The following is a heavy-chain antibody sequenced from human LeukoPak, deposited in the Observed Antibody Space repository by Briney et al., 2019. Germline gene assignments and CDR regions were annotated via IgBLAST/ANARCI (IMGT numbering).Heavy chain of an antibody. CDR3: ARFPGIAAAGTSLY. Sequence: GGSLRLSCAASGFTFSSYAMHWVRQAPGKGLEWVAVISYDGSNKYYADSVKGRFTISRDNSKNTLYLQMNSLRAEDTAVYYCARFPGIAAAGTSLYWGQGTLVTVSS. D-gene: IGHD6-13*01. J-gene: IGHJ4*02. V-gene: IGHV3-30*04. CDR1: GFTFSSYA. CDR2: ISYDGSNK.